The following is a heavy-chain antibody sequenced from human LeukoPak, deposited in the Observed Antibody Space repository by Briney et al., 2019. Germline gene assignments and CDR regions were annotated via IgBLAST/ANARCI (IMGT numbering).Heavy chain of an antibody. CDR1: EFTFVRYA. V-gene: IGHV3-48*04. Sequence: GGSLRLSCAASEFTFVRYAMNWVRQAPGKGLEWVSYISSSSFKIGYTDSVKGRFTISRDNSKNSLYLQMDSLRVEDTAVYYCVRDPSYGSSWYYYMDVWGKGTTVTVSS. J-gene: IGHJ6*03. CDR3: VRDPSYGSSWYYYMDV. CDR2: ISSSSFKI. D-gene: IGHD6-13*01.